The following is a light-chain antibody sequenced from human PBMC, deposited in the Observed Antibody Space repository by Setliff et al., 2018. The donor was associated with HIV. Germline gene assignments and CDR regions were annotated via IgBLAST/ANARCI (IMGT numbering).Light chain of an antibody. CDR3: AAGDDSLNGYV. J-gene: IGLJ1*01. CDR1: SSNIGSNT. Sequence: QSVLTQPPSASGTPGQRVTISCSGSSSNIGSNTVNWYQQLPGTAPKLLIYRNNQRPSGVPDRFSGSKSDTSASLAISGLQSEDEADYFCAAGDDSLNGYVFGTGTKVTVL. CDR2: RNN. V-gene: IGLV1-44*01.